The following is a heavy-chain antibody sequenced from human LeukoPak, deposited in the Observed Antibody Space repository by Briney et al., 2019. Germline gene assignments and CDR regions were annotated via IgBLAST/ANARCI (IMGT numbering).Heavy chain of an antibody. CDR3: ARIPDHYGSGSYSPYYFDY. CDR1: GGSISSSSYY. V-gene: IGHV4-39*07. D-gene: IGHD3-10*01. CDR2: IYYSGST. J-gene: IGHJ4*02. Sequence: SESLSLTCTVSGGSISSSSYYWGWIRQPPGKGLEWIGTIYYSGSTYYNPSLKSRVTISVDTSKNQFSLKLSSVTAADTAVYYCARIPDHYGSGSYSPYYFDYWGQGTLVTVSS.